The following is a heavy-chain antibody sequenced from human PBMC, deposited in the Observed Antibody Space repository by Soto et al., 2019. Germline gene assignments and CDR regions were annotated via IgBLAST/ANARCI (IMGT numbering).Heavy chain of an antibody. CDR2: ITSKSAGETT. CDR1: GFTFSNAW. V-gene: IGHV3-15*01. CDR3: YTEHTLFMAH. Sequence: EAQLVESGGGLVTPGESLRLSCVASGFTFSNAWMSWVRQAPGKGLEWIGRITSKSAGETTAYAAPVTGRFTVSRDDLKNTRYLHVNSLKTEDTGIYYCYTEHTLFMAHWGQGTLVTVSS. J-gene: IGHJ4*02.